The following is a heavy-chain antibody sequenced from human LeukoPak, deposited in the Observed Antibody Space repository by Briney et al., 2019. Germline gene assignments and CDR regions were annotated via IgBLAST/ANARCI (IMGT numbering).Heavy chain of an antibody. CDR2: IYTSGST. CDR1: GVPISSYY. Sequence: SETLSLTCTVSGVPISSYYWRWLRQPPGKALEGIGYIYTSGSTNYNPSLKSRVTISVDTSKNQFSLKLTSVTAADTAVYYCARDGYSTPDVWGQGTTVTVSS. CDR3: ARDGYSTPDV. D-gene: IGHD6-13*01. J-gene: IGHJ6*02. V-gene: IGHV4-4*09.